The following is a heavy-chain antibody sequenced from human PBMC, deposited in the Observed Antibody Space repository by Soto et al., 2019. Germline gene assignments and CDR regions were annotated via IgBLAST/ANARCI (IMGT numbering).Heavy chain of an antibody. Sequence: GGSLRLSCAASGFTFSNYGMDWVRQAPGKGLEWVVVISYDGNSKHYADSVKGRFTISRDNSKNMLYLQMDSLRTEDTAVYFCAKGLERFVRSWFGPWGQGALVTVSS. D-gene: IGHD6-6*01. CDR2: ISYDGNSK. CDR1: GFTFSNYG. CDR3: AKGLERFVRSWFGP. V-gene: IGHV3-30*18. J-gene: IGHJ5*02.